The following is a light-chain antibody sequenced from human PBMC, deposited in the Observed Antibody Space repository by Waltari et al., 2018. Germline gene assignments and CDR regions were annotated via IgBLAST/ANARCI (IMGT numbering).Light chain of an antibody. J-gene: IGKJ3*01. V-gene: IGKV2-28*01. CDR3: MQALHTPTT. Sequence: DIVMTQSPLSLSVTPGEPASISCRSSQSLLRSTGNNFLDWYVQKPGQPPQLLISLGSDRASGVPDRFSGSGTGTDFTLKISRVEAEDVGIYYCMQALHTPTTFGHGTKVDIK. CDR1: QSLLRSTGNNF. CDR2: LGS.